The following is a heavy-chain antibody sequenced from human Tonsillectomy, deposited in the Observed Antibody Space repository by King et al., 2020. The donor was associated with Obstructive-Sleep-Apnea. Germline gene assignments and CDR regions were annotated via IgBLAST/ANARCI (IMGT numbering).Heavy chain of an antibody. V-gene: IGHV1-2*02. J-gene: IGHJ4*02. CDR2: INPNSGGT. CDR1: GYTFSDHY. CDR3: AIWLSGYFDY. D-gene: IGHD5-18*01. Sequence: QLVQSGAEVKKPGASVKVSCKASGYTFSDHYIHWVRQAPGQGLEWMGWINPNSGGTNYAQRFQGRVTMTRDTSISTAYMELSRLRFDDTAVFYCAIWLSGYFDYWGQGTLVTVSS.